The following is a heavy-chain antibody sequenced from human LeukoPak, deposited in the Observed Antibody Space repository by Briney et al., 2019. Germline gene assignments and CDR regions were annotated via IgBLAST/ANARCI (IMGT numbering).Heavy chain of an antibody. V-gene: IGHV1-69*13. CDR3: AQTTVTTFVFDY. CDR2: IIPIFGTA. Sequence: SVKVSCKASGGTFSSYAISWVRQAPGQGLEWMGGIIPIFGTANYAQKFQGRVTITADESTSTAYMELSSLRSEDTAVYYCAQTTVTTFVFDYWGQGTLVTVSS. D-gene: IGHD4-17*01. J-gene: IGHJ4*02. CDR1: GGTFSSYA.